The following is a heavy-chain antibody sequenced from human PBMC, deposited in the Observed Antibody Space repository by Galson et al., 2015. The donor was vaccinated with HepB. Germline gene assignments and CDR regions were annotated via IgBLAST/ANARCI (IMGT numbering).Heavy chain of an antibody. D-gene: IGHD6-6*01. CDR2: INASTGNP. V-gene: IGHV7-4-1*02. J-gene: IGHJ6*03. CDR3: AREAPGYDYYMDV. CDR1: GYNFNIYA. Sequence: SVKVSCKASGYNFNIYAMNWVRQAPGQGLEWMGWINASTGNPTYAQGFTGRFVFSLDTSVSTAYLQISSLKDEDTAVYYCAREAPGYDYYMDVWGKGTTITVSS.